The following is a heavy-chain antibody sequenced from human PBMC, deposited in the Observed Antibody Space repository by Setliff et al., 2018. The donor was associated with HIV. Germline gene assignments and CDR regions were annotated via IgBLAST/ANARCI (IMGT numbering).Heavy chain of an antibody. CDR2: INHSGST. D-gene: IGHD6-6*01. V-gene: IGHV4-34*01. CDR3: ARGRHYSSSAPFAIDF. J-gene: IGHJ4*02. CDR1: GGSFSGYY. Sequence: TLSLTCAVYGGSFSGYYWSWIRQPPGKGLEWIGEINHSGSTNYNPSLKSRVAISVDTSKNQFSVKLSSVTAADTAVYYCARGRHYSSSAPFAIDFWGQGMLVTV.